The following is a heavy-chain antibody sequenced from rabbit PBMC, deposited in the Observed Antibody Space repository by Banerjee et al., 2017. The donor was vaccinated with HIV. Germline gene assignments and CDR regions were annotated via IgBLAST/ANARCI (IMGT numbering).Heavy chain of an antibody. CDR3: ARDAGYAGSNL. Sequence: QSLEESGGDLVKPGASLTLTCTASGFSFSGSYWICWVRQAPGKGLEWIACINTSSGNTVYASWAKGRVTISKTSSTTVTLQMTSLTAADTATYFCARDAGYAGSNLWGQGTLVTVS. J-gene: IGHJ4*01. CDR2: INTSSGNT. CDR1: GFSFSGSYW. D-gene: IGHD4-2*01. V-gene: IGHV1S40*01.